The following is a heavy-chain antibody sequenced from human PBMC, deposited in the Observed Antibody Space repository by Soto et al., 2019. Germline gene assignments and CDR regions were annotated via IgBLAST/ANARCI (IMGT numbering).Heavy chain of an antibody. CDR3: VDLCLGGRCADD. CDR2: IYYTGGS. V-gene: IGHV4-59*01. J-gene: IGHJ4*02. Sequence: SETLSLTCTATGTSISSYYWTWVRQPPGQGLEWIGNIYYTGGSNSNPSLKSRVTLLVDTSKNQFSLNLISVTAADTAVYFCVDLCLGGRCADDWGRG. CDR1: GTSISSYY. D-gene: IGHD2-15*01.